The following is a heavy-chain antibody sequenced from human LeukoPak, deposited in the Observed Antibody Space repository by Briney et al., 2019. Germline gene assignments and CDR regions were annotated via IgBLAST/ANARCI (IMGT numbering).Heavy chain of an antibody. J-gene: IGHJ4*02. D-gene: IGHD3-10*02. V-gene: IGHV3-23*01. CDR3: AKVVRGVIRGFDY. Sequence: GGSLRLSCAASGFTFSSYAMSWVRQAPGKGLEWVSAISGSGGSTYYADSVKGRFTISRDNSKNTLYLQMNSLRTKDTAVYYCAKVVRGVIRGFDYWGQGTLVTVSS. CDR1: GFTFSSYA. CDR2: ISGSGGST.